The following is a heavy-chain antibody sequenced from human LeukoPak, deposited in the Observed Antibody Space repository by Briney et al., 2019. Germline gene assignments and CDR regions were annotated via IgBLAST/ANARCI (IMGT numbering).Heavy chain of an antibody. D-gene: IGHD3-9*01. CDR3: ARLNWGSYDILTGYYWKPPGVYMDV. Sequence: KPSETLSLTCTVSGGSISSYSWSWIRQPAGKGLEWIGRIYTSGSTNYNPSLKSRVTMSLDTSKNHFSLKLSSVTAADTAVYYCARLNWGSYDILTGYYWKPPGVYMDVWGKGTTVTISS. J-gene: IGHJ6*03. V-gene: IGHV4-4*07. CDR1: GGSISSYS. CDR2: IYTSGST.